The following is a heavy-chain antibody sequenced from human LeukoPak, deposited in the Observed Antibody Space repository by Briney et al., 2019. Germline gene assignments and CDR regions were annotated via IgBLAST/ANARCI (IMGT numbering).Heavy chain of an antibody. CDR1: GFTFSDYY. D-gene: IGHD1-7*01. J-gene: IGHJ4*02. CDR2: ISSSGSTI. Sequence: PGGSLRLSCAASGFTFSDYYMSWIRQAPGKGLEWVSYISSSGSTIYYADSVKGRFTISRDNAKNPLYLQMNSLRAEDTAVYYCARAITSVGYNWNYRYFDYWGQGTLVTVSS. CDR3: ARAITSVGYNWNYRYFDY. V-gene: IGHV3-11*04.